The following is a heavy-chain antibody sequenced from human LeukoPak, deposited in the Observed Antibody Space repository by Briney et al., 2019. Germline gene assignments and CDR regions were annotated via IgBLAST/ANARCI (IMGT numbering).Heavy chain of an antibody. D-gene: IGHD3-16*01. CDR2: INHSGST. CDR1: GGSFSGYY. CDR3: ARLRGARFNAFDI. V-gene: IGHV4-34*01. Sequence: SETLSLTCAVYGGSFSGYYWSWIRQPPGKGLEWIGEINHSGSTYYNPSLKSRVTISVDTSKNQFSLKLSSVTAADTAVYYCARLRGARFNAFDIWGQGTMVTVSS. J-gene: IGHJ3*02.